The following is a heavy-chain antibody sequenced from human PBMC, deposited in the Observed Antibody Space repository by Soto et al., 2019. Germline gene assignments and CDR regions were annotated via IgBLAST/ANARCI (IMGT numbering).Heavy chain of an antibody. CDR1: GFTVTSYY. CDR2: IYTGGNT. V-gene: IGHV3-53*01. J-gene: IGHJ6*02. D-gene: IGHD3-10*01. CDR3: ARDYYYGSGNYYRADYYHYGMDV. Sequence: LRLSCAASGFTVTSYYMSWVRQAPGKGLEWVSLIYTGGNTNYADSVKGRFTISRDNSKNTLYLQMNSLRAEDTAVYYCARDYYYGSGNYYRADYYHYGMDVWGQGTTVTVSS.